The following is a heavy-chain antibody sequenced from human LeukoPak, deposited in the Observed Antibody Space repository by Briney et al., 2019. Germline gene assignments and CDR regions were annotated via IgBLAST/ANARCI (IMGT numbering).Heavy chain of an antibody. J-gene: IGHJ1*01. CDR2: IYSGGST. CDR1: GFTFSNYA. V-gene: IGHV3-23*03. CDR3: ARLKYGSPQH. Sequence: GGSLRLSCAGSGFTFSNYAMTWVRQAPGKGLEWVSLIYSGGSTYYADSVKGRFTISRDNAKNSLYLQMNSLRAEDTAVYYCARLKYGSPQHWGQGTLVTVSS. D-gene: IGHD1-26*01.